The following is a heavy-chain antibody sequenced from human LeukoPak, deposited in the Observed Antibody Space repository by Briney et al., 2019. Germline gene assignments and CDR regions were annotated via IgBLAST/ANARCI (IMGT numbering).Heavy chain of an antibody. V-gene: IGHV4-59*12. Sequence: PSETLSLTCTVSGGSIRSYYWSWIRQPPGKGLEWIGYIHYSGSTNYNPSLKSRVTMSVDTSKNQFSLKLSSVTAADTAVYYCARDTSGSSWPRSEYYYYYMDVWGKGTTVTVSS. J-gene: IGHJ6*03. CDR1: GGSIRSYY. CDR2: IHYSGST. D-gene: IGHD6-13*01. CDR3: ARDTSGSSWPRSEYYYYYMDV.